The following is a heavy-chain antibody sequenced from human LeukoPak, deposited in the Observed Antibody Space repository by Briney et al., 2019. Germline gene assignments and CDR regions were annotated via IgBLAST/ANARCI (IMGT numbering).Heavy chain of an antibody. J-gene: IGHJ6*02. CDR1: AFTLSGFT. V-gene: IGHV3-73*01. CDR3: ARGRSDGGYHDSSSYLSGMDV. D-gene: IGHD3-22*01. Sequence: PGGSLRLSCAASAFTLSGFTMHWIRQASGKGLEWLGRLPAKTNNYATEAASVRGRFTISRDESKNTAYLQMNSLKTEDTAVYYCARGRSDGGYHDSSSYLSGMDVWGQGTTVTVSS. CDR2: LPAKTNNYAT.